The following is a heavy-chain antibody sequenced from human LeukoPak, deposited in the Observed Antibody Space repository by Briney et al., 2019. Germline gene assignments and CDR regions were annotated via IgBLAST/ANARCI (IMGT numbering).Heavy chain of an antibody. J-gene: IGHJ5*02. D-gene: IGHD1-14*01. CDR2: INQSGYT. CDR1: GRSFSGYD. CDR3: AREPDRIRFDP. V-gene: IGHV4-34*01. Sequence: SETLSLTCAVYGRSFSGYDWSWIRLPPGKGLEWIGEINQSGYTNYNPSLKSRVTMSVDTSKNQFSLKLISVTAADTAVYYCAREPDRIRFDPWGQGTLVTVSS.